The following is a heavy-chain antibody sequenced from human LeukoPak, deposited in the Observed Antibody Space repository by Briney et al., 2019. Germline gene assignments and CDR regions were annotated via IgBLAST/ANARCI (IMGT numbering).Heavy chain of an antibody. CDR3: ARDVAAAGTHLNY. CDR2: INPGNGNT. D-gene: IGHD6-13*01. CDR1: GYTFITYA. V-gene: IGHV1-3*01. Sequence: ASVKVSCKASGYTFITYAMHWVRQAPGQRLEWMGRINPGNGNTKYSQRFQGRVTITRDTSASTAYMELSSLRSEDTAVYYCARDVAAAGTHLNYWGQGTLVTVSS. J-gene: IGHJ4*02.